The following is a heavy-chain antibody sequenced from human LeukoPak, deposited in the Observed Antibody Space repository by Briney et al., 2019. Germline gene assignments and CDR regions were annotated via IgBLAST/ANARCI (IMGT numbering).Heavy chain of an antibody. CDR2: IYDNGNT. V-gene: IGHV4-59*08. CDR3: ARHDLSPVTTPFDY. Sequence: SETLSLTCTVAGGSISSYYWSWIRQPPGKGLEWTGYIYDNGNTNYNPSLKSRVNISLDTSKNQFSLRLTSVTAADTAVYYCARHDLSPVTTPFDYWGQGTLVTVSS. J-gene: IGHJ4*02. D-gene: IGHD4-17*01. CDR1: GGSISSYY.